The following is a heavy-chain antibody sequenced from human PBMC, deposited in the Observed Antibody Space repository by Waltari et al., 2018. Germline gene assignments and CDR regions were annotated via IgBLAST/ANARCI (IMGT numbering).Heavy chain of an antibody. CDR1: GFTFSSYS. CDR3: ARVRTVTTWDAFDI. Sequence: EVQLVESGGGLVKPGGSLRLSCAASGFTFSSYSMNWVRQAPGKGLEWVSSISSSSSYIYYADSVKGRFTISRDNAKNSLYLQMNSLRAEDTAVYYCARVRTVTTWDAFDIWGQGTMVTVSS. J-gene: IGHJ3*02. V-gene: IGHV3-21*01. CDR2: ISSSSSYI. D-gene: IGHD4-17*01.